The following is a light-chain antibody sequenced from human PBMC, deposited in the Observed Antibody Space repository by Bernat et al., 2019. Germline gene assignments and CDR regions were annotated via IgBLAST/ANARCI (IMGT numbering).Light chain of an antibody. J-gene: IGLJ1*01. CDR1: SSDVGAYNY. CDR3: SSYTSTSTPYV. Sequence: QSALTQPASVSGSPGQSITISCTGTSSDVGAYNYVSWYQQHPGKAPKLMTYGVTDRPSGVSIRFSGSKSGNTASLTISGLQAEEEADYYCSSYTSTSTPYVLGTGTKVTVL. V-gene: IGLV2-14*03. CDR2: GVT.